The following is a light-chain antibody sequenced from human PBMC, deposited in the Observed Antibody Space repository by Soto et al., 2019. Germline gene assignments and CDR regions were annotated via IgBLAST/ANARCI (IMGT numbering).Light chain of an antibody. CDR1: QSLSTDY. J-gene: IGKJ3*01. V-gene: IGKV3-20*01. Sequence: DIVLTQSPGTLSLSPGERATLSCWASQSLSTDYLAWYQQKPGQPPRLLIYGASSRATGIPDRFSGSGSGTDFTLTISRLEPEDFAVYYCQQYGSSPPLFTFGPGTKVDIK. CDR2: GAS. CDR3: QQYGSSPPLFT.